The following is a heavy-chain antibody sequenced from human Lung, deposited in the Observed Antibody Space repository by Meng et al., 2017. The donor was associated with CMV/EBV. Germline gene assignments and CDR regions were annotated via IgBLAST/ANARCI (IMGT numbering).Heavy chain of an antibody. CDR2: INHSGST. CDR1: GGSFSGYY. CDR3: ARAVADTANFDY. V-gene: IGHV4-34*01. D-gene: IGHD6-19*01. J-gene: IGHJ4*02. Sequence: VQLQQWGAGLLKPSETLSLTCAVYGGSFSGYYWSWIRQPPGKGLEWIGEINHSGSTNYNPSLKSRVTISVDTSKNQISLQLSSVTAADTAVYYCARAVADTANFDYWGQGTLVTVSS.